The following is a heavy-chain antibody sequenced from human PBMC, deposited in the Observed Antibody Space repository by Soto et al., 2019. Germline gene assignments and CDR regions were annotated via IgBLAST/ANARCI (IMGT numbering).Heavy chain of an antibody. D-gene: IGHD2-15*01. V-gene: IGHV3-48*03. J-gene: IGHJ4*02. CDR1: GFTLRNYE. CDR3: AEDFDQSFAEYGGILDY. Sequence: LRLSCAASGFTLRNYEMNWVRQAPGKGLEWISKISGSNNNIYYADSVRGRFTISRDNAKNSLYLQMNSLRAEDTAVYYCAEDFDQSFAEYGGILDYWGQGALVTVSS. CDR2: ISGSNNNI.